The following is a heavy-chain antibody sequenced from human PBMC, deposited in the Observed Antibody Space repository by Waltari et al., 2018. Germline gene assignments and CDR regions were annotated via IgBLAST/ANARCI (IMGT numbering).Heavy chain of an antibody. CDR3: ARGCSSTSCPGGP. CDR2: ISMSRSYI. Sequence: EVQLVESGGGLVKPGGSLRLSCAASGFTFSSYSMNWVRRAQGKGLEWVASISMSRSYIYYADSLKGRFTIARDNANISLYLQMNSLRAEDTAVYYCARGCSSTSCPGGPWGQGTLVTVSS. D-gene: IGHD2-2*01. J-gene: IGHJ5*02. V-gene: IGHV3-21*01. CDR1: GFTFSSYS.